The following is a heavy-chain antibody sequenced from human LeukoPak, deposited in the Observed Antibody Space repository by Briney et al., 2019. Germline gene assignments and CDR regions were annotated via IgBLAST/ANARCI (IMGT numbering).Heavy chain of an antibody. D-gene: IGHD2-8*02. CDR2: IRSSGDTI. J-gene: IGHJ1*01. Sequence: GGSLRLSCAASTVTFSTYDINWVRQAPGKGLEWISYIRSSGDTIYYADSVRGRFTISRDNARNSVYLQMNSLRAGDTAVYYCAREGKYCTGVLCYDEHWGQGTLVTVSS. CDR1: TVTFSTYD. V-gene: IGHV3-48*03. CDR3: AREGKYCTGVLCYDEH.